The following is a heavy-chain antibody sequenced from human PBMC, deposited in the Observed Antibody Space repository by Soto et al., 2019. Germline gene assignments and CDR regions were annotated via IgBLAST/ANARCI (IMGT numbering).Heavy chain of an antibody. CDR1: GGSISSGNYY. J-gene: IGHJ4*02. D-gene: IGHD4-17*01. Sequence: SETLSLTCTVSGGSISSGNYYWSWIRQPPGNGLEWIGFISYSGTTHYSASLRSRVSISVDTSKNQFSLDLSSVTAADTAVYYCATMGTPVTGLYYFDYWGQGTLVTVSS. CDR2: ISYSGTT. V-gene: IGHV4-30-4*01. CDR3: ATMGTPVTGLYYFDY.